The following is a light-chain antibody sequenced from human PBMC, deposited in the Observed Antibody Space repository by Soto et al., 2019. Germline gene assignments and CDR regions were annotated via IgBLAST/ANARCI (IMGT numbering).Light chain of an antibody. V-gene: IGKV3-15*01. CDR3: QQYDKWPPIT. Sequence: EVVVRTSPATLSVYHREGAPLSCISSQGIGDTLAWYQQKPGQAPSLLIYGASTRATGIPARFSGSGSGTEFTLIISSLQSEDSAVYYCQQYDKWPPITFGQGTRLEIK. J-gene: IGKJ5*01. CDR1: QGIGDT. CDR2: GAS.